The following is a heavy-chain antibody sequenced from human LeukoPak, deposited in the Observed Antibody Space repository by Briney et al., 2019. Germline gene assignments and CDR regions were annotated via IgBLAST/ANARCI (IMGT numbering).Heavy chain of an antibody. Sequence: SVKVSCKAFGVSFSSESISWVRQAPGQGLEWMGWIIPRFGTANYAQKFQGRVTITTDESTCTAYMEVSSLRSEDTAVYYCGRKAGDCGGGSCYSIDYWGQGTLVTVSS. D-gene: IGHD2-15*01. CDR2: IIPRFGTA. J-gene: IGHJ4*02. CDR3: GRKAGDCGGGSCYSIDY. CDR1: GVSFSSES. V-gene: IGHV1-69*05.